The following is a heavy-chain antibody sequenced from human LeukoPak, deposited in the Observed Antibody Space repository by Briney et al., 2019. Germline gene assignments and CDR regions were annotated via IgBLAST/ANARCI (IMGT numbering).Heavy chain of an antibody. CDR3: ARVHATGYFSLDLGY. J-gene: IGHJ4*02. D-gene: IGHD3-9*01. Sequence: GASVKVSCKASGYTFTSYGISWVRQAPGQGLDWMGWINPNTGGTKYAQKFQGRVTMTRDTSIGTAYMELSTVTSDDTAVYFCARVHATGYFSLDLGYWGQGTLVTVSS. V-gene: IGHV1-2*02. CDR1: GYTFTSYG. CDR2: INPNTGGT.